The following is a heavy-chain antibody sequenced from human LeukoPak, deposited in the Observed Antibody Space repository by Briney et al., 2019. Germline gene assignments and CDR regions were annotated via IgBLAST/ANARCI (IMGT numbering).Heavy chain of an antibody. CDR3: ARDPGTPYSYGYELDY. Sequence: SETLSLTCAVYGGSFSGYYWSWIRQPPGKGLEWIGEINHSGSTNYNPSLKSRVTISVDTSKNQFSLKLSSVTAADTAVYYCARDPGTPYSYGYELDYWGQGTLVTVSS. CDR2: INHSGST. CDR1: GGSFSGYY. D-gene: IGHD5-18*01. V-gene: IGHV4-34*01. J-gene: IGHJ4*02.